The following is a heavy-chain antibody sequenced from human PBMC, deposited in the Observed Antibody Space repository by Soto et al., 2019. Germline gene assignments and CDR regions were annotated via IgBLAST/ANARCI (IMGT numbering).Heavy chain of an antibody. J-gene: IGHJ5*02. CDR3: AMVGYCSGGSCYPAGNWFDP. CDR1: GYSFTSYW. V-gene: IGHV5-10-1*01. D-gene: IGHD2-15*01. Sequence: GESLKISCKGSGYSFTSYWISWVRQMPGKGLEWMGRIDPSDSYTNYSPSFQGLVTISADKSISTAYLQWSSLKASDTAMYYCAMVGYCSGGSCYPAGNWFDPWGQGTLVTVSS. CDR2: IDPSDSYT.